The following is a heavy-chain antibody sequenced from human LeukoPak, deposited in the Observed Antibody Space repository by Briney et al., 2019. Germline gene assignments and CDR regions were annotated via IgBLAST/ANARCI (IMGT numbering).Heavy chain of an antibody. CDR3: ARGPLLHY. D-gene: IGHD3-3*01. Sequence: SETLSLTCAVYGGSFSGYYWSWIRQPPGKGLEWIGEINHSGSTNYNPSLKSRVTISVDTSKNQFPLKLSSVTAADTAVYYCARGPLLHYWGQGTLVTVSS. J-gene: IGHJ4*02. V-gene: IGHV4-34*01. CDR2: INHSGST. CDR1: GGSFSGYY.